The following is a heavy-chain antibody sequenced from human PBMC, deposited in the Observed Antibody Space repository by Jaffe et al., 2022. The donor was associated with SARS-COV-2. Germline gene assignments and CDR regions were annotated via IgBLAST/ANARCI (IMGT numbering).Heavy chain of an antibody. CDR2: IKQDGSEK. D-gene: IGHD6-13*01. CDR3: AREAPSSSWHPYFDY. J-gene: IGHJ4*02. CDR1: GFTFSSYW. Sequence: EVQLVESGGGLVQPGGSLRLSCAASGFTFSSYWMSWVRQAPGKGLEWVANIKQDGSEKYYVDSVKGRFTISRDNAKNSLYLQMNSLRAEDTAVYYCAREAPSSSWHPYFDYWGQGTLVTVSS. V-gene: IGHV3-7*01.